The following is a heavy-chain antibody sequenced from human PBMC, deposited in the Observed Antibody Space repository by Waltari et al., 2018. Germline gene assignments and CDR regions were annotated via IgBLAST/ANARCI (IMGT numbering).Heavy chain of an antibody. CDR2: IKHDGTGT. J-gene: IGHJ4*02. Sequence: EVQLVESGGGLVQPGGSLRLSCEVSGFTFSTYWMHWVRQVPGKGLVVVSRIKHDGTGTIHADSVQGRFTISRDNAKNTLYLQLNSLRGEDTAVYYCGRGYNDRRLDYWGQGTLVTVSS. CDR1: GFTFSTYW. D-gene: IGHD1-1*01. CDR3: GRGYNDRRLDY. V-gene: IGHV3-74*01.